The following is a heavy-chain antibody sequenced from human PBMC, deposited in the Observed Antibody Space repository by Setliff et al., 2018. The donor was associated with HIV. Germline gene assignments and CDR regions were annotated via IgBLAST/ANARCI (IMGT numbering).Heavy chain of an antibody. CDR1: GGSISSGSYY. J-gene: IGHJ6*02. D-gene: IGHD2-15*01. CDR2: IYTSGST. V-gene: IGHV4-61*02. Sequence: SETLSLTCTVSGGSISSGSYYWSWIRQPAGKGLEWIGRIYTSGSTNYNPSLKRRVNIPVDTSKNQFSLKLSSVTAADTAVYYCARAGRVVVVAAPYYYYGMDVWGQGTTVTVSS. CDR3: ARAGRVVVVAAPYYYYGMDV.